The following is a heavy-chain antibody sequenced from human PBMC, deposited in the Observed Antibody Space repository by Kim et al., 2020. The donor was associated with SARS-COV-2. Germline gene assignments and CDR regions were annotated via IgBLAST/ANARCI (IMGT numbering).Heavy chain of an antibody. J-gene: IGHJ6*03. Sequence: GGSLRLSCAASGFTFSSYAMSWVRQAPGKGLEWVSAISGSGGSTYYADSVKGRFTISRDNSKNTLYLQMNSLRAEDTAVYYCAKASITIFGVVISHYYYYLMVVWGKGTAVSVSS. CDR1: GFTFSSYA. D-gene: IGHD3-3*01. CDR2: ISGSGGST. V-gene: IGHV3-23*01. CDR3: AKASITIFGVVISHYYYYLMVV.